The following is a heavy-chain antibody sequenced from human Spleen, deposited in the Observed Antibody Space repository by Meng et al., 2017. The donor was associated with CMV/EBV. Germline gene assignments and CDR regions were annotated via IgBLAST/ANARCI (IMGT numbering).Heavy chain of an antibody. V-gene: IGHV1-2*02. CDR1: GYTFTGYY. Sequence: ASVKVSCKASGYTFTGYYLHWLRQAPGQGLEWMGWINPDSGGTNYAQKFQGRVTMTRDTSISTAYMELSTLRSDDTAMYYCASVGITIFGQGMDVWGQGTTVTVSS. CDR3: ASVGITIFGQGMDV. J-gene: IGHJ6*02. D-gene: IGHD3-3*01. CDR2: INPDSGGT.